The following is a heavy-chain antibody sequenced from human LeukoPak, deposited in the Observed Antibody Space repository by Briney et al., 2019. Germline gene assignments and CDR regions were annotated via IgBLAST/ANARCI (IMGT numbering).Heavy chain of an antibody. CDR1: GITLSSYG. D-gene: IGHD3-10*01. CDR2: ISDGGGSR. Sequence: GRSLRLSCAVSGITLSSYGMSWVRQAPGKGLEWVAGISDGGGSRNYADSVKGRFTISRDNPKNTLYLQMNSLRAEDTAVYFCAKRGVVIRAVIIVGFHKEAYYFDYWGQGALVTVSS. J-gene: IGHJ4*02. V-gene: IGHV3-23*01. CDR3: AKRGVVIRAVIIVGFHKEAYYFDY.